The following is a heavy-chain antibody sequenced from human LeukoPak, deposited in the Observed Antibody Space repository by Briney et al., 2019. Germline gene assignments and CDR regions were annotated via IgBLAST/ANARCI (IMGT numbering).Heavy chain of an antibody. CDR1: GYTFTGYY. V-gene: IGHV1-2*02. CDR3: ARAAKSVDTAMAYDY. CDR2: INPNSGGT. D-gene: IGHD5-18*01. Sequence: ASVKVSCKASGYTFTGYYMHWVRQAHAQGIERKGWINPNSGGTNYAQKFQGRVTMTRDTSISTAYMELSRLRSDDTAVYYCARAAKSVDTAMAYDYWGQGTLVTVSS. J-gene: IGHJ4*02.